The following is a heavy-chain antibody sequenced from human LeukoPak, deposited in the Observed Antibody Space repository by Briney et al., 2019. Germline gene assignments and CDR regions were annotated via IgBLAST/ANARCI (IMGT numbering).Heavy chain of an antibody. D-gene: IGHD4-11*01. J-gene: IGHJ6*03. CDR3: ARDTVGYMDV. CDR1: GYTFTNYD. Sequence: ASVKVSCKTSGYTFTNYDINWVQQATGQGLEWMGWMNPNSGDTGYAHKLQGRVTMTTDTSTSTAYMELRSLRSDDTAVYYCARDTVGYMDVWGKGTTVTVSS. V-gene: IGHV1-8*01. CDR2: MNPNSGDT.